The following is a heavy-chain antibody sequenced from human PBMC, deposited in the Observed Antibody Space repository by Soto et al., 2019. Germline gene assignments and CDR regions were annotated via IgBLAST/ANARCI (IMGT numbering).Heavy chain of an antibody. CDR1: GFTFSSYS. CDR3: AREGWLRNWYFDL. CDR2: ISSSSSYI. D-gene: IGHD5-12*01. J-gene: IGHJ2*01. Sequence: EVQLVESGGGLVKPGGSLRLSCAASGFTFSSYSMNWVRQAPGKGLEWVSSISSSSSYIYYADSVKGRFTISRDNAKNSLYLQMNSLRAEDTAVYYCAREGWLRNWYFDLWGRGTLVTVSS. V-gene: IGHV3-21*01.